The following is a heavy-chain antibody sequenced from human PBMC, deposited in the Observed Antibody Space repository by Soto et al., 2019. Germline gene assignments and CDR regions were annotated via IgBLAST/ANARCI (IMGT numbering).Heavy chain of an antibody. CDR3: AHRLRDSSSSYLWYCYGMDV. D-gene: IGHD6-6*01. J-gene: IGHJ6*02. CDR2: IYWNDDK. CDR1: GFSLSTSGVG. Sequence: SGPTLVNPTQTLTLTCTFSGFSLSTSGVGVGWIRQPPGKALEWLALIYWNDDKRYSPSLKSRLTITKDTSKNQVVLTMTNMDPVDTATYYCAHRLRDSSSSYLWYCYGMDVWGQGTTVTVS. V-gene: IGHV2-5*01.